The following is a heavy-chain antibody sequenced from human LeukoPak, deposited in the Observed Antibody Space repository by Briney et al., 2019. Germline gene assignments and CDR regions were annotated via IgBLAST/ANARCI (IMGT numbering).Heavy chain of an antibody. CDR2: IIPIFGTA. Sequence: SVKVSCKASGGTFSSYAISWVRQAPGQGLEWMGGIIPIFGTAKYAQKFQGRVTITAVESMSTAYMELSSLRSEDTAVYYCARGWLAETTVVTPYNYWGQGTLVTVSS. CDR3: ARGWLAETTVVTPYNY. V-gene: IGHV1-69*13. D-gene: IGHD4-23*01. CDR1: GGTFSSYA. J-gene: IGHJ4*02.